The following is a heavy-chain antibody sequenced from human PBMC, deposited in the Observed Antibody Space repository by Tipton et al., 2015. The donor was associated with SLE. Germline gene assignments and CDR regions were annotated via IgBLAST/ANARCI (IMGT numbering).Heavy chain of an antibody. D-gene: IGHD2-2*01. J-gene: IGHJ5*02. CDR2: IYSSGTT. Sequence: SLRLSCAASGFSVSSNYMSWVRQAPGKGLEWVSVIYSSGTTYYADSVKGRFTISRDNSKNTLYLQMNNLRDGDTAVYYCAREVLSDQGQSRAALDPWGQGTLVTVSS. CDR3: AREVLSDQGQSRAALDP. CDR1: GFSVSSNY. V-gene: IGHV3-66*03.